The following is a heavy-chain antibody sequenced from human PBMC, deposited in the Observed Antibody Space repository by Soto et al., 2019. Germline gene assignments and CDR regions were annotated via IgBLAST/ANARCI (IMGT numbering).Heavy chain of an antibody. CDR1: GGSVSSSSYY. J-gene: IGHJ4*02. D-gene: IGHD3-10*01. CDR3: ARHDRSGVVINTTIAY. Sequence: QLQLQESGPGLVKPSETLSLTCTVSGGSVSSSSYYWGRIRQPPGKGLEWIASIYYNGSTYYNPSHKSRCTISIDASKNQCSLRLTSVTAADSAVYYCARHDRSGVVINTTIAYWGQGTLVTVSS. CDR2: IYYNGST. V-gene: IGHV4-39*01.